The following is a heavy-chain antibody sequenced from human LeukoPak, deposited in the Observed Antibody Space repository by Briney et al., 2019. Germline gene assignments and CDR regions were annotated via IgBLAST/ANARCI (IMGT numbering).Heavy chain of an antibody. J-gene: IGHJ4*02. CDR1: GGSISSCY. Sequence: SETLSLTCTVSGGSISSCYWSWIRQPPGKGLEWIGYIYYSGSTNYNPSLKSRVTISVDTSKNQFSLKLSSVTAADTAVYYCARVSHDFWSGYYDYWGQGTLVTVSS. CDR2: IYYSGST. CDR3: ARVSHDFWSGYYDY. V-gene: IGHV4-59*01. D-gene: IGHD3-3*01.